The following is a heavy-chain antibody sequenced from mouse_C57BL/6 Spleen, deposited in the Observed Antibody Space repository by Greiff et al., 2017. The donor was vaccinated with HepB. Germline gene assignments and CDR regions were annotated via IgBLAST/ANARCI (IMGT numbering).Heavy chain of an antibody. CDR1: GFTFSSYA. J-gene: IGHJ3*01. V-gene: IGHV5-4*01. CDR2: ISDGGSYT. D-gene: IGHD2-3*01. CDR3: ALIYDGYLAWFAY. Sequence: EVQLQQSGGGLVKPGGSLKLSCAASGFTFSSYAMSWVRQTPEKRLEWVATISDGGSYTYYPDNVKGRFTISRDNAKNNLYLQMSHLKSEDTAMYYCALIYDGYLAWFAYWGQGTLVTVSA.